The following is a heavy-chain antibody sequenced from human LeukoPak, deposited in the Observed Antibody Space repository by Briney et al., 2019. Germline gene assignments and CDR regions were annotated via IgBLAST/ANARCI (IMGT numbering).Heavy chain of an antibody. V-gene: IGHV3-11*04. J-gene: IGHJ4*02. CDR1: GFTFSDHY. D-gene: IGHD7-27*01. CDR2: ISSSGSTI. CDR3: ARGGLNWGLYYFDY. Sequence: KPGGSLRLSCAASGFTFSDHYMDWVRQAPGKGLEWVSYISSSGSTIYYADSVKGRFTISRDNAKNSLYLQMNSLRAEDTAVYYCARGGLNWGLYYFDYWGQGTLVTVSS.